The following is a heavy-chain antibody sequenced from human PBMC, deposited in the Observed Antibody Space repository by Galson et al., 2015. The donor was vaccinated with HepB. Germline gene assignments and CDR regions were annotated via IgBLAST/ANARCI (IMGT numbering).Heavy chain of an antibody. D-gene: IGHD3-22*01. CDR2: IYYTGRT. V-gene: IGHV4-59*01. CDR3: ARGGYYFDSRGYTHDAFDM. CDR1: NDSISSYY. Sequence: LSLTCTVSNDSISSYYWSWIRQPPGKGLEWIGYIYYTGRTNNSPSLKSRVTISVDTSKNQFSLELSSVTAADTAVYYCARGGYYFDSRGYTHDAFDMWGQGTMVTVSS. J-gene: IGHJ3*02.